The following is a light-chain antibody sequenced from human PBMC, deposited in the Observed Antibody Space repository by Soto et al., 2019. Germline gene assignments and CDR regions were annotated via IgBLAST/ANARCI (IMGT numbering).Light chain of an antibody. Sequence: QSALTQPPSASGSPGQSVTISCTGTSSDVGAYSYVSWYQKYPGKAPKLMIYEVNKRPSGVPDRFSGSKSGKTASLTVSGLQPEDEADYYCTSYAGSNIWVFGGGTKVTVL. CDR3: TSYAGSNIWV. V-gene: IGLV2-8*01. J-gene: IGLJ3*02. CDR1: SSDVGAYSY. CDR2: EVN.